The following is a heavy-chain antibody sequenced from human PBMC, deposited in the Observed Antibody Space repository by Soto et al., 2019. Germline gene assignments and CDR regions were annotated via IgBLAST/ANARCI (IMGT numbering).Heavy chain of an antibody. J-gene: IGHJ5*02. CDR1: GYSFTDYY. V-gene: IGHV1-2*02. CDR3: AREMDYYRT. D-gene: IGHD1-26*01. CDR2: INPDSGGT. Sequence: ASVKVSCKASGYSFTDYYMHWVRQAPGQGLEWMGWINPDSGGTNYAQKFRGRVAMTRDTSISTAYMELSRLNSDDTAIYYCAREMDYYRTWGQGTLVTVSS.